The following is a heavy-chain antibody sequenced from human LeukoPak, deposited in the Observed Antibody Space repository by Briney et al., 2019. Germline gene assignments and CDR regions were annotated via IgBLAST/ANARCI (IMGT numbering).Heavy chain of an antibody. D-gene: IGHD6-13*01. V-gene: IGHV1-18*01. CDR2: ISTYNANT. CDR3: ARVISSSWYHHDQ. J-gene: IGHJ4*02. CDR1: GYTFTSYD. Sequence: GASVKVSCKASGYTFTSYDISWVRQAPGQGLEWMGWISTYNANTKYAQKFQGRVAMTTDTSTSTAYVEQRNLRCYDTAFYYRARVISSSWYHHDQWGQGTLVTVSS.